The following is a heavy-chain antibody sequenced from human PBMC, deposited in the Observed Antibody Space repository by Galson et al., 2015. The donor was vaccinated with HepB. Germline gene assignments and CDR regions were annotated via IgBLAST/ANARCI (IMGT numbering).Heavy chain of an antibody. CDR2: ISAYNGNT. J-gene: IGHJ6*02. CDR3: ARRDASFSGWYDYYYYGMDV. CDR1: GYTFTSYG. Sequence: SVKVSCKASGYTFTSYGISWVRQAPGQGLEWMGWISAYNGNTNYAQKLQGRVTMTTDTSTSTAYMELRSLRSDDTAVYYCARRDASFSGWYDYYYYGMDVWGQGTTVTVSS. V-gene: IGHV1-18*01. D-gene: IGHD6-19*01.